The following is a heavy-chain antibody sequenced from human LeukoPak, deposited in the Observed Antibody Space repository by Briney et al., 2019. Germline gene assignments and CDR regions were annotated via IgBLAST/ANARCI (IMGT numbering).Heavy chain of an antibody. D-gene: IGHD4-23*01. CDR2: IYSGGST. J-gene: IGHJ6*03. CDR1: GFTVSSNY. Sequence: GGSLRLSCAASGFTVSSNYMSWVRQAPGKGLEWVSVIYSGGSTYYADSVKGRFTISRDNSKNTLYLQMNSLRAEDTAVYYCARDSYGGNPLGYYYYMDVWGKGTTVTVSS. V-gene: IGHV3-53*01. CDR3: ARDSYGGNPLGYYYYMDV.